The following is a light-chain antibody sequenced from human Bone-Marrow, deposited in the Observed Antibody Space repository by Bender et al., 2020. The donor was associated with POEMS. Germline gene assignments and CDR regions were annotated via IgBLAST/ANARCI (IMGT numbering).Light chain of an antibody. V-gene: IGLV1-44*01. CDR3: SSFAGSSNWVV. J-gene: IGLJ2*01. CDR2: SHD. Sequence: QSVLTQPPSASGTPGQRVTISCSGTRSNIGSNSVSWYQVVPGTAPKLLIQSHDQRLSGVPERFSGSHSGTSASLAISGLRSEDEGDYYCSSFAGSSNWVVTGGGTKLTVL. CDR1: RSNIGSNS.